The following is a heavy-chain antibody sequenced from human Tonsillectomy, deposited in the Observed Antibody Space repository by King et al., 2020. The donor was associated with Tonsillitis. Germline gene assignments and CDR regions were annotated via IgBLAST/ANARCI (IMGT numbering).Heavy chain of an antibody. CDR2: INHGGST. CDR1: GESFSDYY. CDR3: AREIAYFDL. V-gene: IGHV4-34*01. J-gene: IGHJ2*01. Sequence: QVQLQQWGAGLLKPSETLSLTCAVYGESFSDYYWTWIRQPPGKGLEWIGEINHGGSTNYNPSLKSRVSISVDSSQNQFPLNLTSVTAADTAVYYCAREIAYFDLWGRGTLVTVSS.